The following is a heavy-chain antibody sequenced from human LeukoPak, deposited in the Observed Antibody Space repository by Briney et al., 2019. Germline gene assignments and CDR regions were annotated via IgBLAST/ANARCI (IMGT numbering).Heavy chain of an antibody. Sequence: SETLSLTCAVSGASISKTNWWSWVRQPPGKGLGWIGEIYHSGKTNYNPSLKSRVTISVDKSKNQISLKLSSVTAADTAVYYCARGTLYSGWSYYLDYWGQGTLVTVSS. CDR2: IYHSGKT. J-gene: IGHJ4*02. D-gene: IGHD6-19*01. CDR3: ARGTLYSGWSYYLDY. CDR1: GASISKTNW. V-gene: IGHV4-4*02.